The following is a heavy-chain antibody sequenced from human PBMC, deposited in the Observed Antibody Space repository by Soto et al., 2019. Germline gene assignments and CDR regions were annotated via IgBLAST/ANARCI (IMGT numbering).Heavy chain of an antibody. J-gene: IGHJ4*02. V-gene: IGHV4-34*01. CDR2: INHSGST. D-gene: IGHD3-9*01. CDR3: ARGSLYDILTGYLFYY. CDR1: GGSFSGYC. Sequence: SETLSLTCAVYGGSFSGYCWSWFRQPPGKGLEWIGEINHSGSTNYNPSLKSRVTISVDTSKNQFSLKLSSVTAADTAVYYCARGSLYDILTGYLFYYWGQGTLVTVSS.